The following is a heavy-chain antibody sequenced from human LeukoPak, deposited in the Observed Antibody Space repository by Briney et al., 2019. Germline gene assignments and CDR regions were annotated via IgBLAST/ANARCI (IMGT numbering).Heavy chain of an antibody. CDR1: GYSFTSYW. Sequence: GESLKISCKASGYSFTSYWIGWVRQMPGKGLEWMGIIDPSDSETRYTPSFQGQVTISVDKSLTTAYLQWSSLKASDTAMYYCARHPRSWKVRGVTYWFDPWGQGTLVTVSS. J-gene: IGHJ5*02. CDR3: ARHPRSWKVRGVTYWFDP. V-gene: IGHV5-51*01. CDR2: IDPSDSET. D-gene: IGHD3-10*01.